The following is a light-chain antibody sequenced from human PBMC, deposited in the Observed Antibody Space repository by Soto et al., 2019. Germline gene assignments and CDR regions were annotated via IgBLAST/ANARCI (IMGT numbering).Light chain of an antibody. Sequence: DIQMTQSPSTLSASVGDRVTITCRASQSISSWLAWYQQKPGKAPKLLIYDASSLESGVPSRFSGSGSATEFPLTISSLQPDEFATYNLQQYLSVWPCGQGTKVEL. CDR2: DAS. CDR3: QQYLSVWP. V-gene: IGKV1-5*01. J-gene: IGKJ1*01. CDR1: QSISSW.